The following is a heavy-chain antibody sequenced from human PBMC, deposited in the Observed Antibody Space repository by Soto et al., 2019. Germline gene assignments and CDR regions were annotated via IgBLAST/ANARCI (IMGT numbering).Heavy chain of an antibody. CDR1: GLTVSGTKY. J-gene: IGHJ3*01. CDR3: ASWLEREHAFDV. D-gene: IGHD1-1*01. CDR2: LYDVFGS. Sequence: DVQLVESGGGLIQPGESLRLSCVAFGLTVSGTKYVAWVRQAPGKGLEWVSALYDVFGSFYADSVKGRFTTSSDRSRSTVYLQMNDLRPEDTAVYYCASWLEREHAFDVWGQGTAVIVSP. V-gene: IGHV3-53*01.